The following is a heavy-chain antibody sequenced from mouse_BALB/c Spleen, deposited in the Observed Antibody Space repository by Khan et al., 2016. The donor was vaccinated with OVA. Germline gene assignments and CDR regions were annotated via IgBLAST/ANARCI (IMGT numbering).Heavy chain of an antibody. CDR3: RRHGYVAWFTY. CDR1: GYSFTSYY. J-gene: IGHJ3*01. Sequence: EVQLQESGPELMKPGASVKLSCTASGYSFTSYYIHWMIESHGTSLEWIGYIDPFSGSTTYNQKFKGKATLTVDKSSNTAYLHLRNLTSEDTAVNYCRRHGYVAWFTYWGQGTLVTVSA. V-gene: IGHV1-31*01. D-gene: IGHD2-2*01. CDR2: IDPFSGST.